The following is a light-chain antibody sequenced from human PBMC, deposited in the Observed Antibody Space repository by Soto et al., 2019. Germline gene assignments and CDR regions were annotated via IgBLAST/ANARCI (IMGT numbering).Light chain of an antibody. CDR3: QVWDRSSNHWV. Sequence: SYELTQPPSVSVAPGQTATVTCGGRNIGSKSVHWYQQKPGQAPVLVVHDDSDRPSGIPGRFSGSNSGETATLTNSGVEAGDEGDYYCQVWDRSSNHWVFGGGTKLTVL. V-gene: IGLV3-21*02. CDR2: DDS. J-gene: IGLJ3*02. CDR1: NIGSKS.